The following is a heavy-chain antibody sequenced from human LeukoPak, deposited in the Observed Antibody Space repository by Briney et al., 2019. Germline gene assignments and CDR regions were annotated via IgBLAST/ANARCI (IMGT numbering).Heavy chain of an antibody. CDR3: ARPPEYSSGWYPLDY. J-gene: IGHJ4*02. Sequence: SVKVSCRASGGTFSSYAISWVRQAPGQGLEWMGGIIPIFGTANYAQKFQGRVTITADASTSTAYMELSRLRSEDTAVYYCARPPEYSSGWYPLDYWGQGTLVTVSS. CDR1: GGTFSSYA. D-gene: IGHD6-19*01. V-gene: IGHV1-69*01. CDR2: IIPIFGTA.